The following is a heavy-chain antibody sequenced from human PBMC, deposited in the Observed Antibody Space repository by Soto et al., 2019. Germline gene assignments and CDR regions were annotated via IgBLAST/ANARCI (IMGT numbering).Heavy chain of an antibody. Sequence: GESPKISCKGSGYSFTNSWINWVRQMPGKGLEWMGRIDTRDSYANYSPSFQGHVTISADKSISTAYLQWSSLTASDTAMYYCTRQSETYDVSSSYYFDYWGQGTLVTVSS. CDR3: TRQSETYDVSSSYYFDY. J-gene: IGHJ4*02. D-gene: IGHD3-22*01. V-gene: IGHV5-10-1*01. CDR2: IDTRDSYA. CDR1: GYSFTNSW.